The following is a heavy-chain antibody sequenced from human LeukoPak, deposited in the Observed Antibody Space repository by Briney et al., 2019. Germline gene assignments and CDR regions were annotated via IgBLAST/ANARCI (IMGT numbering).Heavy chain of an antibody. CDR2: IYHSGST. CDR3: ARGEEYGSGTVHFDY. CDR1: GGSISSSNW. D-gene: IGHD3-10*01. Sequence: SETLSLTCAVSGGSISSSNWWSWVRQPPGKGLEWIGEIYHSGSTNYNPSLKSRVTISVDKSKNQFSLKLSSVTAADTAVYYCARGEEYGSGTVHFDYWGQGTLVTASS. V-gene: IGHV4-4*02. J-gene: IGHJ4*02.